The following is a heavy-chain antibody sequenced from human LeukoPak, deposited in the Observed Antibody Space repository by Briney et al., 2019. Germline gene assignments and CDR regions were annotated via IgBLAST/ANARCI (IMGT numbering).Heavy chain of an antibody. V-gene: IGHV3-23*01. Sequence: GGSLRLSCAASGFTFSSYAMSWVRQAPGKGLEWVSAISGSGGSTYYADSVRGRFTISRDNSKNTLYLQMNSLRAEDTAVYYCAKGNDILTGYRDNWFDPWGQGTLVTVSS. CDR2: ISGSGGST. CDR3: AKGNDILTGYRDNWFDP. CDR1: GFTFSSYA. D-gene: IGHD3-9*01. J-gene: IGHJ5*02.